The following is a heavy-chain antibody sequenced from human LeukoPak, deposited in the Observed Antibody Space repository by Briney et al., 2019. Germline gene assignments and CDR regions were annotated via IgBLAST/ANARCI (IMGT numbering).Heavy chain of an antibody. D-gene: IGHD3-10*01. V-gene: IGHV3-21*01. J-gene: IGHJ4*02. CDR2: ISSTSRYI. Sequence: GGSLRLSCAASGFTFGSYSMNWVRQVPGRGLQWVSSISSTSRYIYYADSVKGRFTVSRDNAKNSLSLQMNSLGAEDTAVYYCARCYASGSYGIDYWGQGTRVTVSS. CDR1: GFTFGSYS. CDR3: ARCYASGSYGIDY.